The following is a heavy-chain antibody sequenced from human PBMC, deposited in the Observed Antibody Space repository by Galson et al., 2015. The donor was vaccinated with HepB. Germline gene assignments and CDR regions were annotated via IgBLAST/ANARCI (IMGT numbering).Heavy chain of an antibody. CDR2: IKSKTDGGTT. J-gene: IGHJ4*02. Sequence: SLRLSCAASGFTFSNSWMNWVRQAPGKGLEWVGRIKSKTDGGTTAYAAPVKVSFTISRDDSKNTLYLQMNSLKTEDTAVYYCTTDQNYYDSSGYHIAYFDYWGQGTLVTVAS. D-gene: IGHD3-22*01. CDR1: GFTFSNSW. V-gene: IGHV3-15*07. CDR3: TTDQNYYDSSGYHIAYFDY.